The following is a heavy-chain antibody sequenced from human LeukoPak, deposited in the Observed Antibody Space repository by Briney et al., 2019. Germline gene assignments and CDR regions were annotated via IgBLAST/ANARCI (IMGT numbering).Heavy chain of an antibody. CDR2: IYSGGST. CDR1: GFIVSSNY. D-gene: IGHD3-22*01. J-gene: IGHJ3*02. Sequence: GGSLSLSCAASGFIVSSNYMSGVRQAPGKGLEWVSVIYSGGSTHYADSVKGRFTISRDNSKNTLYLQMNSLRAEDTAVYYCATRPYYDSSGYPDAFDIWGQGTMVTVSS. V-gene: IGHV3-53*01. CDR3: ATRPYYDSSGYPDAFDI.